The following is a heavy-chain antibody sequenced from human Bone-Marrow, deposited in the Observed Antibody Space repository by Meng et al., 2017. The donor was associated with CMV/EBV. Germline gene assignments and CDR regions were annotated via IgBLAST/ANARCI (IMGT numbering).Heavy chain of an antibody. V-gene: IGHV1-2*02. CDR2: MNPDSGGT. J-gene: IGHJ5*02. CDR1: GYTFTSYD. Sequence: ASVKVSCKASGYTFTSYDINWVRQATGQGLEWMGWMNPDSGGTNYAQKFQGRVTMTRDTSISTAYMELSRLRSDDTAVYYCARVLNHWGQGTLVTVSS. CDR3: ARVLNH. D-gene: IGHD2/OR15-2a*01.